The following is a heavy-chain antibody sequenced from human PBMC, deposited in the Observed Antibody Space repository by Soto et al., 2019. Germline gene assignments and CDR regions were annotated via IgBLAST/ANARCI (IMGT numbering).Heavy chain of an antibody. CDR2: INAGNGNT. CDR1: GYTFTSYS. J-gene: IGHJ4*02. V-gene: IGHV1-3*01. CDR3: ARGPNPYYFDY. Sequence: ASVKVSCKASGYTFTSYSMHWVRQAPGQRLEWMGWINAGNGNTKYSQKFQGRVTITRDTSASTAYMELSSLRSEDTAVYYCARGPNPYYFDYWGQGTLVTVSS.